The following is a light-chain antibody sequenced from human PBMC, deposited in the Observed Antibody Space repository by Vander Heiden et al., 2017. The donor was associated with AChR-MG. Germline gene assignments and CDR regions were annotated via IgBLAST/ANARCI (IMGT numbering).Light chain of an antibody. CDR2: WAS. CDR3: LQYYSPHL. CDR1: QTVLYSPDNKNY. Sequence: IVMTQSPDSLAVSLAESATINCKSSQTVLYSPDNKNYLAWYQQKPGQAPKLLICWASTRESGVPYRFSGSGSGTDFTLTISSLQAEDFAVYYCLQYYSPHLFGPGTKVDIK. J-gene: IGKJ3*01. V-gene: IGKV4-1*01.